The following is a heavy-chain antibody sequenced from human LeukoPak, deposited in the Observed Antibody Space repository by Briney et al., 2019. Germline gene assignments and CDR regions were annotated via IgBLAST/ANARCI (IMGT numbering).Heavy chain of an antibody. CDR3: ARVAVAGWTVGAFDI. Sequence: ASVQVSCQASGYTFTSYGISWVRQAPGQGLEWMGWISAYNGNTNYEQKLQGRVNKTTDTSTSTAYMELRSLRSDDTAVYYCARVAVAGWTVGAFDIWGQGTMVTVSS. CDR1: GYTFTSYG. D-gene: IGHD6-19*01. J-gene: IGHJ3*02. CDR2: ISAYNGNT. V-gene: IGHV1-18*04.